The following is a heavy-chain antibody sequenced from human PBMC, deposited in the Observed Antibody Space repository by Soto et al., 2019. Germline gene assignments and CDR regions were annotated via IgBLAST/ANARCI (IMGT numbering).Heavy chain of an antibody. Sequence: ASVKVSCKASGYTFTGYYMHWVRQAPGQGLEWMGWINPNSGGTNYAQRFQGRVTMTRDTSISTAYMELSRLRSDDTTVYYCARVDHGGYYYHSSGYYAYWGQGTLVTVSS. D-gene: IGHD3-22*01. CDR3: ARVDHGGYYYHSSGYYAY. J-gene: IGHJ4*02. V-gene: IGHV1-2*02. CDR2: INPNSGGT. CDR1: GYTFTGYY.